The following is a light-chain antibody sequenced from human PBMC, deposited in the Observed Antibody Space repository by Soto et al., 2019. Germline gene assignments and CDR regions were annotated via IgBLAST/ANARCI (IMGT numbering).Light chain of an antibody. CDR2: AAS. CDR1: QGISNY. J-gene: IGKJ3*01. Sequence: DIQMTQSPSSLSASVGDRVTITCRASQGISNYVAWYQQKPGKPPKLPIYAASTLQSGVPSRFSGSGSGTDFTLTINSLQPEDVATYSCQKYSSVPVFGPGTKVDIK. V-gene: IGKV1-27*01. CDR3: QKYSSVPV.